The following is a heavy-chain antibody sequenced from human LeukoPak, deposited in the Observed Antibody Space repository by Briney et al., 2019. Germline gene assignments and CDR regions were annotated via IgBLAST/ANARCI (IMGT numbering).Heavy chain of an antibody. CDR1: GGSISSSSYY. CDR3: ARVGIAAAGTEGAV. J-gene: IGHJ6*02. V-gene: IGHV4-39*07. CDR2: IYYSGST. Sequence: RTSETLSLTCTVSGGSISSSSYYWGWIRQPPGKGLEWIGSIYYSGSTYYNPSLKSRVTISVDTSKNQFSLKLSSVTAADTAVYYCARVGIAAAGTEGAVWGQGTTVTVSS. D-gene: IGHD6-13*01.